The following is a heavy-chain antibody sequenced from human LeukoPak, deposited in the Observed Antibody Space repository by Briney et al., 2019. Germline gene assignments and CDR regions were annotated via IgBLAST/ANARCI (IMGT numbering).Heavy chain of an antibody. Sequence: SETLSLTCTVSGGSISTSSYYWGWIRQPPGKGLECIGNIYYSGSTYYNPSLMSRVTISLDTSKNQFSLKLNSVTAADTAVYFCARLFYDHLWGTRRNGWDYFDYWGQGTLVTVSS. J-gene: IGHJ4*02. V-gene: IGHV4-39*01. CDR2: IYYSGST. D-gene: IGHD3-16*01. CDR1: GGSISTSSYY. CDR3: ARLFYDHLWGTRRNGWDYFDY.